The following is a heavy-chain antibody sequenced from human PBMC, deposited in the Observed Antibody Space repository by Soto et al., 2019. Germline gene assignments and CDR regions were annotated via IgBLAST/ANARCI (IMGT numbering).Heavy chain of an antibody. Sequence: SETLSLTCAVYGGSFSGYYWTWIRQPPGTGLEWIGEINHSGSTNYNPSLKSRVTISVDTSKNQFSLKLTSVTAADTAVYYCATDKTTGLFDYWGQGTLVTVSS. D-gene: IGHD1-7*01. J-gene: IGHJ4*02. CDR2: INHSGST. V-gene: IGHV4-34*01. CDR3: ATDKTTGLFDY. CDR1: GGSFSGYY.